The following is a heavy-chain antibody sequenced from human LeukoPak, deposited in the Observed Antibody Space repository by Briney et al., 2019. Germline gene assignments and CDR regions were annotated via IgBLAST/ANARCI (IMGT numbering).Heavy chain of an antibody. J-gene: IGHJ5*02. CDR3: AHVWSGDERGFDP. Sequence: SETLSLTCTVSGGSISSYYWSWIRQPPGKGLEWIGYIYYSGSTNYNPSLKSRVTISVDTSKNQFSLKLSSVTAADTAVYYCAHVWSGDERGFDPWGQGTLVTVSS. D-gene: IGHD3-3*02. CDR1: GGSISSYY. CDR2: IYYSGST. V-gene: IGHV4-59*01.